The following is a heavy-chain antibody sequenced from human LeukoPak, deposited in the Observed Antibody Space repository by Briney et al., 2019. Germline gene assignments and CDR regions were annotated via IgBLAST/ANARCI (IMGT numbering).Heavy chain of an antibody. CDR2: IYYSGST. CDR1: GGSISSYY. V-gene: IGHV4-59*01. D-gene: IGHD6-19*01. J-gene: IGHJ3*02. CDR3: ARGIAVADDAFDI. Sequence: PSETLSLTCTGSGGSISSYYWSWIRQPPGKGLEWIGYIYYSGSTNYNPSLKSRVTISVDTSKNQFSLKLSSVTAADTAVYYCARGIAVADDAFDIWGQGTMVTVSS.